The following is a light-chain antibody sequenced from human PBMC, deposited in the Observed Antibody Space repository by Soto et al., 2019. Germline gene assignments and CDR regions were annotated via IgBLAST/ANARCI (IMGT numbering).Light chain of an antibody. CDR1: GGTYNL. CDR2: EVN. Sequence: QSVLTQPASVSGSPGQSITISCGGTYNLVSWYQQHPGKAPKLMIFEVNKRPSGVSYRFSGSKSGNTAYMTISALQAEDEADYFCCSYVKNRRVFGGGTKLAVL. V-gene: IGLV2-23*02. J-gene: IGLJ3*02. CDR3: CSYVKNRRV.